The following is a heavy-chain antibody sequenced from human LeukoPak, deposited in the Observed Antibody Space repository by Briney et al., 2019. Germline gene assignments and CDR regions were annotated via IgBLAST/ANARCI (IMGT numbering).Heavy chain of an antibody. D-gene: IGHD3-22*01. CDR1: GFTFTTSA. V-gene: IGHV1-58*01. CDR3: AEGGHDSSGYSPFDY. J-gene: IGHJ4*02. CDR2: IVVGSGHT. Sequence: TSVKVSFKASGFTFTTSAVQWVRQARGQRLEWIGWIVVGSGHTNYAQKFQERVTITGDMSTSTAYMELSSLTSEDTAVYYCAEGGHDSSGYSPFDYWGQGTLVTVSS.